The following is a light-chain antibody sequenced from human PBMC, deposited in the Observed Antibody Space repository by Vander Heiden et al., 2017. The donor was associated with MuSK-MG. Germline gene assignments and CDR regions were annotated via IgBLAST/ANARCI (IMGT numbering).Light chain of an antibody. CDR1: QNMNTF. CDR3: QRSDRTPLT. CDR2: GTS. Sequence: DIQLTQSPSSLSASVGDRVTISCRASQNMNTFLNWFQQKPGKPPTLLIYGTSTLDSGVPSRFSGSGSGTDFTLTISRLQAEDFATYYCQRSDRTPLTFGGGTMVXIK. J-gene: IGKJ4*01. V-gene: IGKV1-39*01.